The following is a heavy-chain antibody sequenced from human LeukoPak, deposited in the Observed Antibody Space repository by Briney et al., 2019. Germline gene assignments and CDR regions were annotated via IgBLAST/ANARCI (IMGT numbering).Heavy chain of an antibody. CDR1: GGSFSGYY. J-gene: IGHJ4*02. Sequence: PSETLSLTCAVYGGSFSGYYWSWIRQPPGKGLEWIGEINHSGSTNYNPSLKSRVTISVDTSKNQFSLKLSSVTAADMAVYYCARVLSSGWYFDYWGQGTLVTVSS. CDR2: INHSGST. D-gene: IGHD6-19*01. V-gene: IGHV4-34*01. CDR3: ARVLSSGWYFDY.